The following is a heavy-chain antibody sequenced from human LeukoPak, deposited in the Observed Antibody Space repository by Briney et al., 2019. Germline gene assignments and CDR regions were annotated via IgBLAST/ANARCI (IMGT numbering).Heavy chain of an antibody. J-gene: IGHJ4*02. V-gene: IGHV3-21*01. CDR1: GFTFSSHS. D-gene: IGHD1-26*01. CDR3: ARESGSYFFDY. Sequence: PGGSLRLSCAASGFTFSSHSMNWVRQAPGKGLEWVSSISSSSSYIYYADSVKGRFTISRDNAKNSLYLQMNSLRAEDTAVYYCARESGSYFFDYWGQGTLVTVSS. CDR2: ISSSSSYI.